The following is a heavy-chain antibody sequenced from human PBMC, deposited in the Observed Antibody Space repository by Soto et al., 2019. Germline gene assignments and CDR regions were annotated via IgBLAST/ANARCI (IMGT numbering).Heavy chain of an antibody. D-gene: IGHD3-16*01. V-gene: IGHV4-4*02. CDR1: GGSISSSNW. J-gene: IGHJ6*02. Sequence: PSETLSLTCAVSGGSISSSNWCSWVRQPPGKGLEWIGEIYHIGSTNYNPSLESRVTISVDKSKDQSSLKLSSVTAADTAVYYCARGRGGNYYYGMDVWVHGTTVTVSS. CDR2: IYHIGST. CDR3: ARGRGGNYYYGMDV.